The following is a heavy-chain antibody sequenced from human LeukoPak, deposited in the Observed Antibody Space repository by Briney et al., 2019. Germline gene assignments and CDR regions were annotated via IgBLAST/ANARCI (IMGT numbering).Heavy chain of an antibody. CDR2: IDPSDAYT. J-gene: IGHJ4*02. CDR3: ARGSAYYYILIDY. V-gene: IGHV5-10-1*01. Sequence: GESLKISCKGSGYSFTSYWISWVRQMPGKGLEWMGRIDPSDAYTNYSPSFQGHATISADKSISTAYLQWSSLKASDTAMYYCARGSAYYYILIDYWGQGTLVTVSS. D-gene: IGHD3-9*01. CDR1: GYSFTSYW.